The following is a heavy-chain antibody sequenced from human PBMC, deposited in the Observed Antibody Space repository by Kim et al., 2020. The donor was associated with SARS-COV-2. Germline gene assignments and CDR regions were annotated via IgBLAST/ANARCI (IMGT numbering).Heavy chain of an antibody. J-gene: IGHJ4*02. CDR3: ARDGDLGYCSGGSCPFDY. V-gene: IGHV3-64*01. D-gene: IGHD2-15*01. Sequence: KGRFTISRDNSKNTLYLQMGSLGAEDMAVYYCARDGDLGYCSGGSCPFDYWGQGTLVTVSS.